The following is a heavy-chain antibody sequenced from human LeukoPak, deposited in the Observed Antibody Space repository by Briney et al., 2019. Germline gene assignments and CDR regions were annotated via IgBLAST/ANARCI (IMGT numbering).Heavy chain of an antibody. CDR3: ARDPRRGSAATRPDWFDP. CDR2: IWYDGRNK. CDR1: GFTFSSYG. J-gene: IGHJ5*02. Sequence: GRSLRLSCAASGFTFSSYGMHWVRQAPGKGLEWVAVIWYDGRNKYYAASVKGQFTISRDNSKNTLYLQMNSLRAEDTAVYYCARDPRRGSAATRPDWFDPWGQGTLVTVSS. D-gene: IGHD2-15*01. V-gene: IGHV3-33*01.